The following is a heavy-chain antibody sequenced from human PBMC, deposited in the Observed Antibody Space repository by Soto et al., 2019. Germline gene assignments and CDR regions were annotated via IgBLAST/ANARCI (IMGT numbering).Heavy chain of an antibody. CDR1: GGTFSSYA. J-gene: IGHJ6*02. Sequence: QVPLVQSGAEVKKPGSSVKVSCKASGGTFSSYAISWVRQAPGQGLEWRGGIIPISGTANYAQKFQGRVTITADESTSTAYTELSSLRSEDTAVYYCARSQGSSTSLEIYYYYYYGMDVWGQGTTVTVSS. CDR2: IIPISGTA. V-gene: IGHV1-69*01. CDR3: ARSQGSSTSLEIYYYYYYGMDV. D-gene: IGHD2-2*01.